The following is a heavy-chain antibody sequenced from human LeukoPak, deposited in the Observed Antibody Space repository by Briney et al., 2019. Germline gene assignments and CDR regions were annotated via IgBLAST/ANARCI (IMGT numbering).Heavy chain of an antibody. CDR3: AKARLLDYMDV. CDR2: IRDKGDVT. J-gene: IGHJ6*03. Sequence: QPGGSLRLSCVGSGFIFHNYALTWVRQAPGKGLEWVSLIRDKGDVTYYADSVKGRFTISRDNSKNTVFLQMESLTVEDTAVYYCAKARLLDYMDVWGKGTTVTVSS. V-gene: IGHV3-23*01. CDR1: GFIFHNYA.